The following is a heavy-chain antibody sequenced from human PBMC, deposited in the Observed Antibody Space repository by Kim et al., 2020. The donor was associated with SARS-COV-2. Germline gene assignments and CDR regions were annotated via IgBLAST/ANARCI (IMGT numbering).Heavy chain of an antibody. Sequence: GGSLRLSCAASGFTFSSYGMHWVRQAPGKGLEWVAVISYDGSNKYYADSVKGRFTISRDNSKNTLYLQMNSLRAEDTAVYYCAREGGMDVPIYYYYYGMDVWGQGTTVTVSS. V-gene: IGHV3-33*05. CDR3: AREGGMDVPIYYYYYGMDV. CDR1: GFTFSSYG. CDR2: ISYDGSNK. J-gene: IGHJ6*02. D-gene: IGHD3-16*01.